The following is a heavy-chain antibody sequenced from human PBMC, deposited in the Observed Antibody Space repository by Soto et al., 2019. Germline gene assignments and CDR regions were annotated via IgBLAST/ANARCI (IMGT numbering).Heavy chain of an antibody. CDR1: GYTFTSYG. J-gene: IGHJ4*02. CDR2: ISAYNGNT. D-gene: IGHD5-18*01. V-gene: IGHV1-18*01. Sequence: GASVKVSCKASGYTFTSYGISWVRQAPGQGLEWMGWISAYNGNTNYAQKLQGRVTMTTDTSTSTAYMELRSLRSDDTAVYYCARDLTPHPKDGYSYGLPFDYWGQGTLVTVSS. CDR3: ARDLTPHPKDGYSYGLPFDY.